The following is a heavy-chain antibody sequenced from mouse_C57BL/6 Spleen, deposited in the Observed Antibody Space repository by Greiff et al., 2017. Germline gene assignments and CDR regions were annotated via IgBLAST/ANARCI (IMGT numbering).Heavy chain of an antibody. V-gene: IGHV5-17*01. CDR2: ISSGSSTI. CDR3: ARGYGNYYAMDY. CDR1: GFTFSDYG. D-gene: IGHD2-10*02. J-gene: IGHJ4*01. Sequence: EVKVVESGGGLVKPGGSLKLSCAASGFTFSDYGMHWVRQAPEKGLEWVAYISSGSSTIYYADTVKGRFTISRDNAKNTLFLQMTSLRSEDTAMYYCARGYGNYYAMDYWGQGTSVTVSS.